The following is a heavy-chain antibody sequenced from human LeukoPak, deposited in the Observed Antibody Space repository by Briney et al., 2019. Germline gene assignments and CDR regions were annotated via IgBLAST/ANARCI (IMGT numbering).Heavy chain of an antibody. CDR2: IGSSSEST. D-gene: IGHD7-27*01. CDR1: GFTFSSYG. J-gene: IGHJ6*02. CDR3: AKITGGGMDV. V-gene: IGHV3-23*01. Sequence: AGGSLRLSCAASGFTFSSYGMSWVRQAPGKGLEWVSSIGSSSESTYYADSVKGRFTISRDNSRNTLYLQMNSLRGEDTAVYYRAKITGGGMDVWGQGTTVTVSS.